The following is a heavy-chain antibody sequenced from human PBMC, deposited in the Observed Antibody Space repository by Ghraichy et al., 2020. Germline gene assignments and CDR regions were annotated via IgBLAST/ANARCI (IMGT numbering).Heavy chain of an antibody. Sequence: GGSLRLSCAASGFTVSSNYMSWVRQAPGKGLEWVSVIYSGGSTYYADSVKGRFTISRHNSKNTLYLQMNSLRAEDTAVYYCAMGLEPDTAMDTYYYYGMDVWGQGTTVTVSS. CDR2: IYSGGST. CDR3: AMGLEPDTAMDTYYYYGMDV. J-gene: IGHJ6*02. V-gene: IGHV3-53*04. CDR1: GFTVSSNY. D-gene: IGHD5-18*01.